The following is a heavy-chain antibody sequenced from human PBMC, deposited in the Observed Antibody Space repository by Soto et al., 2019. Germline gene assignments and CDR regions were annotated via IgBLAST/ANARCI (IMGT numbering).Heavy chain of an antibody. CDR1: GLTFSSYA. CDR3: AKHDFGDYYYYMDV. Sequence: EVQLLESGGGLIQPGGSLRLSCAASGLTFSSYAMTWVRQAPGKGLEWVAGISGSGNTKYHADSVKGRFTISRDNSKNTLFMQMNSLRAEYTGLYHCAKHDFGDYYYYMDVWGKGSTVTVS. D-gene: IGHD4-17*01. CDR2: ISGSGNTK. V-gene: IGHV3-23*01. J-gene: IGHJ6*03.